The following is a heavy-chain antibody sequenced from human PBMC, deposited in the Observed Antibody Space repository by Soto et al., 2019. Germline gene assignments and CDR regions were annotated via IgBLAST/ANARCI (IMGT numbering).Heavy chain of an antibody. CDR1: GLTFSSYW. CDR2: IKQDGSEK. J-gene: IGHJ4*02. V-gene: IGHV3-7*01. D-gene: IGHD3-16*02. CDR3: CWGLSSFDY. Sequence: PGGSLRLSCAASGLTFSSYWMSWVRQAPGKGLEWVANIKQDGSEKYYVDSVKGRFTISRDNAKNSLYLQMNSLRAEDTAVYYCCWGLSSFDYWGQGTLVTVSS.